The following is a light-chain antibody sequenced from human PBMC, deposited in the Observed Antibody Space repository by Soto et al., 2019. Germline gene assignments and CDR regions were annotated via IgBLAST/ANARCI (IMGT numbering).Light chain of an antibody. J-gene: IGKJ3*01. Sequence: EIVLTQSPGTLSLSPGERATLSCRASQSVSAGYLAWYQQRPGQAPRLLIYVASNRAPGIPDRFSGSGSGTDFTLTISSLQPEDFATYYCQQLNNYPRTFGPGTRVDIK. V-gene: IGKV3-11*01. CDR2: VAS. CDR3: QQLNNYPRT. CDR1: QSVSAGY.